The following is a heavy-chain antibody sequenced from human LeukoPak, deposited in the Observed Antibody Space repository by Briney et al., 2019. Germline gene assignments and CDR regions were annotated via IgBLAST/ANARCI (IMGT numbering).Heavy chain of an antibody. Sequence: ASVKVSCKASGYSLTAYYMHWVRQAPGQGLEWMGRINPNTGGTNYAQKFQGRVTMTRDTSISSAYMELTRLRSDDTAVYYCARESGALSYFDYWGLGTLVTVSS. D-gene: IGHD1-26*01. V-gene: IGHV1-2*06. J-gene: IGHJ4*01. CDR3: ARESGALSYFDY. CDR1: GYSLTAYY. CDR2: INPNTGGT.